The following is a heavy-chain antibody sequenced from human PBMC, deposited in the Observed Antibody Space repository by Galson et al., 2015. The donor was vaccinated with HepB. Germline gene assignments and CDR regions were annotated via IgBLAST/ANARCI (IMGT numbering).Heavy chain of an antibody. CDR3: AKDMDLFGDILTGYDY. J-gene: IGHJ4*02. CDR2: ISWDGGST. Sequence: SLRLSCAASGFTFDDYAMHWVRQAPGKGLEWVSLISWDGGSTYYADSVKGRFTISRDNSKNSLYLQMNSLRAEDTALYYCAKDMDLFGDILTGYDYWGQGTLVTVSS. D-gene: IGHD3-9*01. V-gene: IGHV3-43D*03. CDR1: GFTFDDYA.